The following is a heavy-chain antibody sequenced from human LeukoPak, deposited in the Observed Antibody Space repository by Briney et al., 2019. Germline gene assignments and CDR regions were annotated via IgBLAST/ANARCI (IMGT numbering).Heavy chain of an antibody. CDR1: GGSFSGYY. V-gene: IGHV4-34*01. CDR2: INHSGST. CDR3: ASLPKPVVPAARRYYYGMDV. D-gene: IGHD2-2*01. Sequence: SETLSLTCAVYGGSFSGYYWSWIRHPPGKGLEWIGEINHSGSTNYNPSLKSRVTISVDTSKNQFSLKLSSVTAADTAVYYCASLPKPVVPAARRYYYGMDVWGQGTTVTVSS. J-gene: IGHJ6*02.